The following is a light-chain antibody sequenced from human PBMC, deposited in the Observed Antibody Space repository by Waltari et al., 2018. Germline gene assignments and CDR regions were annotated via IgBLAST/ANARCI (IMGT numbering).Light chain of an antibody. Sequence: QAALTQPRSVSGSPGQSVTISCTVTSDDIGRFNYVSWYRQYPDTAPTLMIYEVNKRSSGVSDRFSGSKSANMASLTISGLQAEDEADYYCCSYAKTKTFLFGGGTRLTVL. CDR1: SDDIGRFNY. CDR3: CSYAKTKTFL. J-gene: IGLJ7*01. CDR2: EVN. V-gene: IGLV2-11*01.